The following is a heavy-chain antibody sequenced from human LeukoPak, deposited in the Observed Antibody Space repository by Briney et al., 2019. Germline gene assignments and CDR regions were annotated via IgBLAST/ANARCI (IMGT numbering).Heavy chain of an antibody. V-gene: IGHV4-34*01. J-gene: IGHJ5*02. CDR3: ARAGYDYIWGSFRVNWFDP. D-gene: IGHD3-16*02. CDR2: INHTGST. CDR1: GESFSGYF. Sequence: PSETLSLTCAVYGESFSGYFWSWIRQPPGKGLEWIGEINHTGSTNYNPSLKSRVTISVDTSKNQLSLKLNSVTAADTAVYYCARAGYDYIWGSFRVNWFDPWGQGTLVTVSS.